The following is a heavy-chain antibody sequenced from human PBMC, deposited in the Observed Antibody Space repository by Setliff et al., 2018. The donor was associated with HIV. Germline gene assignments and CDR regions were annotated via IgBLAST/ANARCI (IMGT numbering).Heavy chain of an antibody. Sequence: SETLSLTCTVSCGSISNYYWSWLRQPPGKGLEWIGYISYTGSTNYNPPPKRRVTISVDTSKNQFSLKLSSVTAADTAVYSCAGGLHYGLGKFGYWGQGTLVTVSS. V-gene: IGHV4-59*01. CDR1: CGSISNYY. J-gene: IGHJ4*02. CDR2: ISYTGST. CDR3: AGGLHYGLGKFGY. D-gene: IGHD3-10*01.